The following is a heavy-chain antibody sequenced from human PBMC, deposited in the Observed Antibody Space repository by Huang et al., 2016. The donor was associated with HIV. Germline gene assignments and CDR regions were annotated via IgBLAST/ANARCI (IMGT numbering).Heavy chain of an antibody. CDR2: SYYTGTN. V-gene: IGHV4-39*01. CDR1: GGSVSSTNYY. Sequence: QLQLQESGPGLVKPSETLSLTCTVSGGSVSSTNYYWGWIRQPPGKGLEWIGTSYYTGTNHSNPSLQGPVTISVDTVQNQFFLKGTCLTRAEPATFYCSRPPGFGILGGWFGPLGPGALVTVSS. CDR3: SRPPGFGILGGWFGP. D-gene: IGHD3-10*01. J-gene: IGHJ5*02.